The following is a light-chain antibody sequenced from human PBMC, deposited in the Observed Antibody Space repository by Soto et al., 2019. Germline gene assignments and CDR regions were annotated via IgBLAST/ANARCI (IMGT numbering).Light chain of an antibody. CDR2: DAS. CDR3: QQYDNLLFT. J-gene: IGKJ3*01. CDR1: QYISTY. Sequence: DIQMTQSPSSLSASVGDRVTITCQASQYISTYLNWYQHKPGQAPKLLIYDASNLETGVPSRFSGSGSGTDFTFTISSLQPEDFATYYCQQYDNLLFTFGPGTKVDIK. V-gene: IGKV1-33*01.